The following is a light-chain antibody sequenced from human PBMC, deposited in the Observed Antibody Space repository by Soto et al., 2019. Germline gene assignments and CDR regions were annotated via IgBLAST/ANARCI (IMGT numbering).Light chain of an antibody. CDR3: QQYNNWLRT. Sequence: EIVMTQSPATLSVSPGERATLSCRASQSVSSNLAWYQQKPGQAPRLLIYGASTRATGIPARFSGSGSGTEFTLTISSVQSADFAVYYCQQYNNWLRTFGQGTKLEIK. V-gene: IGKV3-15*01. J-gene: IGKJ2*01. CDR2: GAS. CDR1: QSVSSN.